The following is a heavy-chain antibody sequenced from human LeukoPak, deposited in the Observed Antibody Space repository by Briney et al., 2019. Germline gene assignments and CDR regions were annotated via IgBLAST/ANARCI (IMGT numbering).Heavy chain of an antibody. CDR2: IIPIFGTA. CDR1: GGTFSSYA. J-gene: IGHJ4*02. D-gene: IGHD3-9*01. CDR3: ARDPRSLRYFDWSYFDY. V-gene: IGHV1-69*01. Sequence: ASVKVSCKASGGTFSSYAISRVRKAPGQGLEWMGGIIPIFGTANYAQKFQGRVTITADESTSTAYMELSSLRSEDTAVYYCARDPRSLRYFDWSYFDYWGQGTLVTVSS.